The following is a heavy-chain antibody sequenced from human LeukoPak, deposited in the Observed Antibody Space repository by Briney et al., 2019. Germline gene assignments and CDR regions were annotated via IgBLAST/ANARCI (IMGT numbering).Heavy chain of an antibody. CDR1: GYTFTGYY. D-gene: IGHD3-10*01. V-gene: IGHV1-2*02. CDR2: INPNSGGT. J-gene: IGHJ6*02. Sequence: ASVKVSCKASGYTFTGYYMHWVRQAPGQGLEWMGWINPNSGGTNYAQKFQGRVTMTRDTSISTAYMELSRLRSDDTAVYYCAREELVVRGPYGMDVWGQGTTVTVSS. CDR3: AREELVVRGPYGMDV.